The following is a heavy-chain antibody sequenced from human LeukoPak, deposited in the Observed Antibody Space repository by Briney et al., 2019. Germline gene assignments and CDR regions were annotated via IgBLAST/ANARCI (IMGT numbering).Heavy chain of an antibody. CDR3: STGSGHAFDI. J-gene: IGHJ3*02. Sequence: GGSLRLSCTASGFTFGDYFMSWFRQAPGKGLEWVGFIRSKAYGGTTDYAASVKGRFTISRDDSKSIAYLQMNSLRAEDTAVYYCSTGSGHAFDIWGQGTMVTVSS. CDR1: GFTFGDYF. V-gene: IGHV3-49*03. D-gene: IGHD3-10*01. CDR2: IRSKAYGGTT.